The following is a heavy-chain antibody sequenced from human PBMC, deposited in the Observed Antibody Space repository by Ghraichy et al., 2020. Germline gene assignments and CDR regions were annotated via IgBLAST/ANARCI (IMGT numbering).Heavy chain of an antibody. CDR1: GFTFSSYD. CDR3: AREGRIGAYYYGMDV. CDR2: IGTAGDT. Sequence: GGSLRLSCAASGFTFSSYDMHWVRQATGKGLEWVSAIGTAGDTYYPGSVKGRFTISRENAKNSLYLQMNSLRAGDTAVYYCAREGRIGAYYYGMDVWGQGTTVTVSS. J-gene: IGHJ6*02. V-gene: IGHV3-13*01.